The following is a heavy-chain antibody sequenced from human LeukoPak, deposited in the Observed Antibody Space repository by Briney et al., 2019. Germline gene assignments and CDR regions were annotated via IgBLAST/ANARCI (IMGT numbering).Heavy chain of an antibody. D-gene: IGHD6-13*01. V-gene: IGHV4-38-2*02. CDR2: IYHSGST. Sequence: SETLSLTCTVSGYSISSGYYWGWIRQPPGKGLEWIGSIYHSGSTYYNPSLKSRVTISVDTSKNQFSLKLSSVTAADTAVYYCAKRGSNTWSDLDYWGQGTLVTVSS. CDR3: AKRGSNTWSDLDY. J-gene: IGHJ4*02. CDR1: GYSISSGYY.